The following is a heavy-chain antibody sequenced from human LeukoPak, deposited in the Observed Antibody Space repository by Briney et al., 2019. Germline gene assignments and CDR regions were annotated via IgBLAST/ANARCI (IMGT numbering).Heavy chain of an antibody. V-gene: IGHV4-39*07. Sequence: PSGTLSLTCTVSGGSISSSSYYWGWIRQPPGNGLEWIGEINHSGSTNYNPSLKSRVTISVDTSKNQFSLKLSSVTAADTAVYYCARGKIQRRRSEYYYMDVWGKGTTVTVSS. CDR2: INHSGST. D-gene: IGHD1-1*01. CDR3: ARGKIQRRRSEYYYMDV. J-gene: IGHJ6*03. CDR1: GGSISSSSYY.